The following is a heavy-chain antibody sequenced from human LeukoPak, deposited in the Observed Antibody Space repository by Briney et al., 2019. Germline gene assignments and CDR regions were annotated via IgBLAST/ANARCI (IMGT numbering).Heavy chain of an antibody. V-gene: IGHV1-69*05. CDR2: IIPIFGTA. J-gene: IGHJ6*03. CDR3: ARVTPDVVVPAAIPHYYYYMDV. Sequence: SVKVSCKASGGTFSSYAISWVRQAPGQGLEWMGGIIPIFGTANYAQKFQGRVTITTDESTSTAYMELSSLRSEDTAVYYCARVTPDVVVPAAIPHYYYYMDVWGKGTTVTASS. D-gene: IGHD2-2*02. CDR1: GGTFSSYA.